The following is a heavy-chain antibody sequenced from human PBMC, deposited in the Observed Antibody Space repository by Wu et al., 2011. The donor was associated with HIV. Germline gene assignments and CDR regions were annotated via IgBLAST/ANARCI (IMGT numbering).Heavy chain of an antibody. Sequence: QVQLVQSGAEVKKPGASVTVSCKASGYSFSSYVIDWVRQASGQGLEWIGWMNPHGVYTGYAQKFQGRVTMTTDTSISTAYMELSSLRSDDTAVYYCARRYYSGSGTFPHFHHWGQGTLVTVSS. CDR1: GYSFSSYV. V-gene: IGHV1-8*02. D-gene: IGHD3-10*01. CDR3: ARRYYSGSGTFPHFHH. CDR2: MNPHGVYT. J-gene: IGHJ1*01.